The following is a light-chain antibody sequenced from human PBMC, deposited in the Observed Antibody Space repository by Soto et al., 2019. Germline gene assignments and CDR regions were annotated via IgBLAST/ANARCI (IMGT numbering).Light chain of an antibody. CDR1: SSNIGSNT. Sequence: QTVVTQPPSASGTPGQRVTISCSGSSSNIGSNTVNWYQQLPGTAPKLLIYSGNQRPSGVPDRFSGSKSGTSASLAISGLQSEDEADYYCAAWDDSLKGHVFGGGTKLTVL. CDR3: AAWDDSLKGHV. J-gene: IGLJ2*01. V-gene: IGLV1-44*01. CDR2: SGN.